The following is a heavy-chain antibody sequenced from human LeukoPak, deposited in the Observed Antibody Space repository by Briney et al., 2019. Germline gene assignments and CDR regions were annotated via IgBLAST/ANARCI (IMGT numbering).Heavy chain of an antibody. D-gene: IGHD4-17*01. Sequence: GGSLRLSWTASGFTFSNYAMTWVRQAPGKGLEWVASIRGGGDTKYYADSVKGRFTISRDNSKNTLFLQMNSLRGEDTAVYYCSGDPNGDYVGAFDMWGPGTMVTVSS. CDR1: GFTFSNYA. CDR2: IRGGGDTK. J-gene: IGHJ3*02. V-gene: IGHV3-23*01. CDR3: SGDPNGDYVGAFDM.